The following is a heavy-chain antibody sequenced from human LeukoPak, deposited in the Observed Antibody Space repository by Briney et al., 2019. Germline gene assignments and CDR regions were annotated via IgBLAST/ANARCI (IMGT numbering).Heavy chain of an antibody. CDR1: GFTFSSYG. D-gene: IGHD3-3*01. J-gene: IGHJ4*02. CDR3: AKDITIFGVVILDY. Sequence: GGSLRLSCAASGFTFSSYGMHWVRQAPGKGLEWVAFIRYDGSNKYYADSVKGRFTISRDNSKNTLYLQMNSLRAEDTAVYYCAKDITIFGVVILDYWGQGTLVTVSS. CDR2: IRYDGSNK. V-gene: IGHV3-30*02.